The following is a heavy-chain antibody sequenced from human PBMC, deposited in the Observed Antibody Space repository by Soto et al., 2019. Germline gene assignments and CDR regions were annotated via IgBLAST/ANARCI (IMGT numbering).Heavy chain of an antibody. D-gene: IGHD2-15*01. CDR3: ARDEPVLIGYCSGGSCYPFDY. CDR1: GFTFSSYG. J-gene: IGHJ4*02. CDR2: IWYDGSNK. Sequence: QVQLVESGGGVVQPGRSLRLSCAASGFTFSSYGMHWVRQAPGKGLEGVAVIWYDGSNKYYADSVKGRFTISRDNSKNTLYLQMNSLRAEDTAVYYCARDEPVLIGYCSGGSCYPFDYWGQGTLVTVSS. V-gene: IGHV3-33*01.